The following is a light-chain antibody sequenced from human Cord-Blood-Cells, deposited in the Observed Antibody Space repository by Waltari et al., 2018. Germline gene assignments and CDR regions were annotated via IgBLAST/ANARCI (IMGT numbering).Light chain of an antibody. CDR2: GKN. Sequence: SSELTQDPAVSVALGQTVRITCQGGSLRSYYASWYQQKPGQAPVLVIYGKNNRPSGIPDRFSGYSSGNTASLTITGDQAEDEADYYCNSRDSSGNHWVFGGGTNLTV. CDR1: SLRSYY. CDR3: NSRDSSGNHWV. J-gene: IGLJ3*02. V-gene: IGLV3-19*01.